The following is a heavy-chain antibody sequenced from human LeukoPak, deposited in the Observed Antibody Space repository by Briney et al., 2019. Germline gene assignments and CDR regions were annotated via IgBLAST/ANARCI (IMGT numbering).Heavy chain of an antibody. D-gene: IGHD3-22*01. Sequence: GGSLRLSCAASGFTFDDYAMHWVRQAPGKGLEWVSGISWNGGSTGYADSVKGRFTISRDNAKNSLYLQMNSLRAEDTALYYCARVYYYDSSGYYYLGPHDAFDIWGQGTMVTVSS. V-gene: IGHV3-20*04. CDR2: ISWNGGST. CDR3: ARVYYYDSSGYYYLGPHDAFDI. J-gene: IGHJ3*02. CDR1: GFTFDDYA.